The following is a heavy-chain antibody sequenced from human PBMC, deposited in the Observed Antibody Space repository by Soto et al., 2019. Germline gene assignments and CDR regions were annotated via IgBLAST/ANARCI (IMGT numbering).Heavy chain of an antibody. Sequence: PSETLSLTCTVSGGSISSSSCYWGWIRQPPGKGLEWIGSIYYSGSTYYNPSLKSRVTISVDTSKNQFSLKLSSVTAADTAVYYCARRGSSRLYYYYYMDVWGKGTTVTVSS. D-gene: IGHD3-16*01. CDR1: GGSISSSSCY. CDR2: IYYSGST. CDR3: ARRGSSRLYYYYYMDV. V-gene: IGHV4-39*01. J-gene: IGHJ6*03.